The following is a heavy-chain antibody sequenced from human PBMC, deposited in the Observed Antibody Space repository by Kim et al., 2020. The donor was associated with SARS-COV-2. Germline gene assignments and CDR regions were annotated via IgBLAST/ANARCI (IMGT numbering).Heavy chain of an antibody. CDR1: GGSFSGYY. J-gene: IGHJ6*02. CDR2: INHSGGI. CDR3: ARGRAGVVPSPILGIGPLYDYFIMDV. Sequence: SETLSLTCAVYGGSFSGYYWSWFRQPPGKGLEWIGEINHSGGINNPSLKSRVTISMDTSKNQFSLKLTSLIAADTGFYYCARGRAGVVPSPILGIGPLYDYFIMDVWGHGTTVTVSS. V-gene: IGHV4-34*01. D-gene: IGHD2-2*02.